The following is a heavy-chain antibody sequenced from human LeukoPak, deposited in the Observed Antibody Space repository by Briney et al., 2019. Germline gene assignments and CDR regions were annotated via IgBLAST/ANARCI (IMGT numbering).Heavy chain of an antibody. V-gene: IGHV3-74*01. J-gene: IGHJ4*02. D-gene: IGHD2-21*02. CDR1: GFTPSSCW. CDR3: ARTSYCGGDGHHHFDY. CDR2: INSNGSRP. Sequence: GVLILSCAASGFTPSSCWMYWVRHAPGQGLVWVSHINSNGSRPNDADSVRGRFTISRDNAKNTLHLQMNSLSAEDAAVYYCARTSYCGGDGHHHFDYWGQGTLVTVSS.